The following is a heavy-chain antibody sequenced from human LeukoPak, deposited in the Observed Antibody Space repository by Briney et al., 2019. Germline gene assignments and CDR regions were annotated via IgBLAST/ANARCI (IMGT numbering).Heavy chain of an antibody. Sequence: SETLSLTCTVSGGSISSSSYYWGWIRQPPGKGLEWIGSIYYSGRTYYNPSLKSRVTISVDTSKNQFSLKLSSVTAADTAVYYCARHLVGHYDILTGYRPPSWFDPWGQGTLVTVSS. D-gene: IGHD3-9*01. V-gene: IGHV4-39*01. CDR2: IYYSGRT. J-gene: IGHJ5*02. CDR3: ARHLVGHYDILTGYRPPSWFDP. CDR1: GGSISSSSYY.